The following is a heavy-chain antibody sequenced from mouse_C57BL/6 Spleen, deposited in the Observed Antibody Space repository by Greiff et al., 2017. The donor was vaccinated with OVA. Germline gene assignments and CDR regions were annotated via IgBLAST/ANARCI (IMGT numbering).Heavy chain of an antibody. V-gene: IGHV1-82*01. CDR2: IYPGDGDT. Sequence: VKLMESGPELVKPGASVKISCKASGYAFSSSWMNWVKQRPGKGLEWIGRIYPGDGDTNYNGKFKGKATLTADKSSSTAYMQLSSLTSEDSAVYFCARDYSNLDAMDYWGQGTSVTVSS. CDR3: ARDYSNLDAMDY. D-gene: IGHD2-5*01. J-gene: IGHJ4*01. CDR1: GYAFSSSW.